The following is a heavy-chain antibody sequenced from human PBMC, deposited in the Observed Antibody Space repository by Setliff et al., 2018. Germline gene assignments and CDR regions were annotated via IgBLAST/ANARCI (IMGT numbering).Heavy chain of an antibody. CDR2: TIPIFGTT. CDR3: VREGVDSRSSTDYRYYMDV. CDR1: GGTFSSYG. J-gene: IGHJ6*03. D-gene: IGHD3-22*01. Sequence: ASVKVSCRASGGTFSSYGISWVRQAPGQGLEWMGGTIPIFGTTDYAQKFRGRVTIITDESTSTAFMQLSSLRSEDTAVYYCVREGVDSRSSTDYRYYMDVWGKGTTVTVSS. V-gene: IGHV1-69*05.